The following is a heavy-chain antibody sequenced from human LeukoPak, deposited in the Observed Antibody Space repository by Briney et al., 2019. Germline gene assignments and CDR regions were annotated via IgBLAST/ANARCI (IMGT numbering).Heavy chain of an antibody. CDR3: ARSTGYDFWSGYRRGAFDI. CDR1: GYTFTSYY. D-gene: IGHD3-3*01. J-gene: IGHJ3*02. V-gene: IGHV1-46*01. Sequence: GASVKVSCKASGYTFTSYYMHWVRQAPGQGLEWMGIINPSGGSTSYAQKFQGRVTMTRDTSTSTVYMELSSLRSEDTAVYYCARSTGYDFWSGYRRGAFDIWGQGTMVTVSS. CDR2: INPSGGST.